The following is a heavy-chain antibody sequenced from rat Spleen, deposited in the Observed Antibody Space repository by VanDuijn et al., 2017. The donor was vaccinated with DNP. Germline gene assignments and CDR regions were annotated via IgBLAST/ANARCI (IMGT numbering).Heavy chain of an antibody. Sequence: EVQLVESGGGLVQPGRSLKLSCAVSGITFSDHNMAWVRQAPKKGLEWFESITNTGDRTYYSDSVKGRFSISRDNAKSTLYLQVNSLRSEDTATYYCTRHRTIMPYYYSMDAWGQGASVTVSS. CDR2: ITNTGDRT. J-gene: IGHJ4*01. V-gene: IGHV5-7*01. D-gene: IGHD1-12*01. CDR3: TRHRTIMPYYYSMDA. CDR1: GITFSDHN.